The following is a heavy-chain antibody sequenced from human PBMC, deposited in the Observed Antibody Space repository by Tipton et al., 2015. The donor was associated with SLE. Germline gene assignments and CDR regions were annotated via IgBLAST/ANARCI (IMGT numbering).Heavy chain of an antibody. CDR2: INHSGST. V-gene: IGHV4-34*01. Sequence: TLSLTCAVYGGSFSGYYWSWIRQPPGKGLEWIGEINHSGSTNYNPSLKSRVTISVDTSKNQFSLKLGSVTAADTAVYYCARGIQLWLDWYFDLWGRGTLVTVSS. J-gene: IGHJ2*01. CDR1: GGSFSGYY. D-gene: IGHD5-18*01. CDR3: ARGIQLWLDWYFDL.